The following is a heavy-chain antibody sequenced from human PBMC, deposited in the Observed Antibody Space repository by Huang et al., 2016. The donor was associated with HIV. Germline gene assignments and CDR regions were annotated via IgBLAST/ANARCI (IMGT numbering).Heavy chain of an antibody. CDR3: ATKTAAMDI. Sequence: VESGGRLVQPVGSIRLSCVGSTFRFGAYWMSWVRQSPGKGLEWVANIKQNESEKYYVESVKGRFNISRDNAKKVLLLEMNNVRVEDTATYYCATKTAAMDIWGQGTTVTVS. J-gene: IGHJ6*02. D-gene: IGHD1-7*01. CDR2: IKQNESEK. CDR1: TFRFGAYW. V-gene: IGHV3-7*01.